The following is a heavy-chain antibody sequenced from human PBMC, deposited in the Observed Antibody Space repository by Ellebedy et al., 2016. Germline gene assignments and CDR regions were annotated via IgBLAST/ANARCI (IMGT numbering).Heavy chain of an antibody. CDR2: VNTFSGNT. CDR3: AKTSGWGYGEN. D-gene: IGHD3-10*01. CDR1: GYTFTTFS. V-gene: IGHV1-18*04. J-gene: IGHJ4*02. Sequence: ASVKVSXKASGYTFTTFSITWVRQVTGQGLEWMGFVNTFSGNTKFAQKFQGRVSMTTDSSTHTAYMDLRSLRSDDTAMYYCAKTSGWGYGENWGQGTLVTGSS.